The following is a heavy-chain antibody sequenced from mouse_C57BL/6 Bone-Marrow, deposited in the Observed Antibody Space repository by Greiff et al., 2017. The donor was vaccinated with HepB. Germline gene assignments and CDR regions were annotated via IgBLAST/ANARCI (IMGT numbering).Heavy chain of an antibody. CDR3: ARPSTGTRAMDY. V-gene: IGHV5-6*01. D-gene: IGHD4-1*02. CDR1: GFTFSSYV. J-gene: IGHJ4*01. Sequence: EVQVVESGGDLVKPGGSLKLSCAASGFTFSSYVMSWVRQTPDKRLEWVATISSGGSYTYYPDSVKGRFTISRDNAKNTLYLQMSSLKSEDTAMYYCARPSTGTRAMDYWGQGTSVTVSS. CDR2: ISSGGSYT.